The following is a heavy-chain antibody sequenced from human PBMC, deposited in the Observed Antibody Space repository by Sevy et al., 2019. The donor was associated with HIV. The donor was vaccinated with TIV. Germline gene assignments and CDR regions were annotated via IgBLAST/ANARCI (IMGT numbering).Heavy chain of an antibody. CDR3: SRSVYGSGTYLNDY. Sequence: ASVKVSCKASGYLCSGYYVHWVRRAPRQGLEWMGWINPKDGGTNYAQKFQGRVTMTTDTSISTAYLELNRLTSDDTAMFYCSRSVYGSGTYLNDYWGQGTLITVSS. J-gene: IGHJ4*02. CDR1: GYLCSGYY. CDR2: INPKDGGT. V-gene: IGHV1-2*02. D-gene: IGHD3-10*01.